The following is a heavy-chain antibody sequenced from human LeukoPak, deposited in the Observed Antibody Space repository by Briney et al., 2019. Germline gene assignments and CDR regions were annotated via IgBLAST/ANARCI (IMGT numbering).Heavy chain of an antibody. CDR1: GFTFSSYG. CDR2: IWYEGSNK. V-gene: IGHV3-33*01. D-gene: IGHD5-18*01. CDR3: ARGAPERGYSLDY. Sequence: PGRSLRLSCAASGFTFSSYGMHWVRQAPGKGLGWVAVIWYEGSNKYYADSVKGRFTISRDNSKNTLYLQMNSLRAEDTAVYYCARGAPERGYSLDYWGQGTLVTVSS. J-gene: IGHJ4*02.